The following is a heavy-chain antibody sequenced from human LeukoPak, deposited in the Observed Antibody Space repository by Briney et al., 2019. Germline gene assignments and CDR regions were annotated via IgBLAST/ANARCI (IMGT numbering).Heavy chain of an antibody. CDR3: ARPPGIAAAGTDY. Sequence: PGGSLRLSCAASGFTFSSYAMHWVRQAPGKGLESVAVISYDGSNKYYADSVKGRFTISRDNSKNTLYLQMNSLRAEDTAVYYCARPPGIAAAGTDYWGQGTLVTVSS. CDR2: ISYDGSNK. J-gene: IGHJ4*02. D-gene: IGHD6-13*01. V-gene: IGHV3-30-3*01. CDR1: GFTFSSYA.